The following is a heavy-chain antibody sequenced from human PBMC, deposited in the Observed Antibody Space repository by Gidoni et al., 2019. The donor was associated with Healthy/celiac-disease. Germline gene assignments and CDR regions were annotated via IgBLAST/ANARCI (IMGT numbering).Heavy chain of an antibody. V-gene: IGHV4-34*01. D-gene: IGHD1-26*01. CDR2: INHSGST. CDR1: GGSFSGYY. J-gene: IGHJ4*02. CDR3: ARGLRSDY. Sequence: QVQLQQWGAGLLKPSATLSLTCAVYGGSFSGYYWSWIRQPPGKGLEWIGEINHSGSTNYNPSLKSRVTISVDTSKNQFSLKLSSVTAADTAVYYCARGLRSDYWGQGTLVTVSS.